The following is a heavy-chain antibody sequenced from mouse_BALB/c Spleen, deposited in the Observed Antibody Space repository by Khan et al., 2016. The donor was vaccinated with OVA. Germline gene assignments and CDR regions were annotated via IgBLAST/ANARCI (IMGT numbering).Heavy chain of an antibody. CDR2: IWSGGST. CDR1: GFSLTYYG. V-gene: IGHV2-2*02. Sequence: QVQLKQSGPGLVQPSQSLSITCTVSGFSLTYYGVHWVRQSPGKGLEWLGVIWSGGSTDYNAAFISSLNICKDNSKSQAFFKMNSLQVNDTAIYYCARNYDYDEGLAYWGQGTLVTVSA. CDR3: ARNYDYDEGLAY. J-gene: IGHJ3*01. D-gene: IGHD2-4*01.